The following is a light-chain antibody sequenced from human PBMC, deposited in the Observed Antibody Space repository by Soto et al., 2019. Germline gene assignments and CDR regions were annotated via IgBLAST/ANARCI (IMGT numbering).Light chain of an antibody. CDR2: GAS. J-gene: IGKJ1*01. CDR1: QSVSSSY. CDR3: QQYGSSPGT. V-gene: IGKV3-20*01. Sequence: EIVLTQSPGTLSLSPGERATLSCRASQSVSSSYLAWYQQKPGQAPRLLIYGASSRATGIPDRFSGSGSGTDFTFTISRLEHEDFAVYYCQQYGSSPGTFGQGTKVEIK.